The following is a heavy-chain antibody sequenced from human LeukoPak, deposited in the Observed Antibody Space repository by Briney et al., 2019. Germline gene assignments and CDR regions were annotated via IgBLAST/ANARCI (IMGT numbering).Heavy chain of an antibody. D-gene: IGHD2-2*01. CDR2: IYPGDSDT. Sequence: GESLKISCKGSGYSFTSYWIGWVRQMPGKGLEWMGIIYPGDSDTRYSPSFQGQVTISADKSISTAYLQWSSLKASDTAMYYCARHSDICSSTSCYFDYWGQGTLVTVSP. CDR3: ARHSDICSSTSCYFDY. J-gene: IGHJ4*02. V-gene: IGHV5-51*01. CDR1: GYSFTSYW.